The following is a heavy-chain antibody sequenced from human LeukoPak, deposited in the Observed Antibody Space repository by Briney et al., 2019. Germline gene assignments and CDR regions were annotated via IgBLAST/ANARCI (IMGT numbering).Heavy chain of an antibody. J-gene: IGHJ4*02. CDR1: GYTFTSYY. CDR2: INPSGGST. Sequence: ASVKVSCKASGYTFTSYYMHWVRQAPGQGLEWMEIINPSGGSTSYAQKFQGRVTMTRDTSTSTVYMELSSLRSEDTAVYYCARETYYYDSSGYYLPGDYWGQGTLVTVSS. CDR3: ARETYYYDSSGYYLPGDY. V-gene: IGHV1-46*01. D-gene: IGHD3-22*01.